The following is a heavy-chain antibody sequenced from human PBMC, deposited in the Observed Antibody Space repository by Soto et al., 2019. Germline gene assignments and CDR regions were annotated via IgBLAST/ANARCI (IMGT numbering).Heavy chain of an antibody. CDR3: ARVAGYCSGGTCPHYFDS. Sequence: GASVKVSCKASGGTFSSYAISWVRQAPGQGLEWMGGISPIFDTGNYAQKFQGRVTITTDTSTSTAYMELRSLRSDDTAVYYCARVAGYCSGGTCPHYFDSWGQGTLVTVS. V-gene: IGHV1-69*05. CDR1: GGTFSSYA. J-gene: IGHJ4*02. D-gene: IGHD2-15*01. CDR2: ISPIFDTG.